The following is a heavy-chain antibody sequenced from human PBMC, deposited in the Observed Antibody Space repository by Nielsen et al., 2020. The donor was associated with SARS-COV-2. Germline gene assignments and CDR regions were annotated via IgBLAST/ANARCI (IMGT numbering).Heavy chain of an antibody. CDR2: TNHRGST. V-gene: IGHV4-34*01. J-gene: IGHJ4*02. Sequence: SETLSLTCAVYGGSFSGFYWSWIRQSPGMGLEWIGETNHRGSTNYNPSLKSRVTISVDTSKTQFSLKLISVSAADTAVYFCARAVYYGSGSHYRGSYYWGQGTLVTVSS. CDR3: ARAVYYGSGSHYRGSYY. D-gene: IGHD3-10*01. CDR1: GGSFSGFY.